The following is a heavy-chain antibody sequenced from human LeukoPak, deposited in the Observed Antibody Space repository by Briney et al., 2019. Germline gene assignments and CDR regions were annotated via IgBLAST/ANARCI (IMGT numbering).Heavy chain of an antibody. V-gene: IGHV4-39*01. CDR3: ARHYLGGNYPDYFNH. D-gene: IGHD1-26*01. Sequence: SETLSLTCTVSGGSISSSSYYWGWIRQPPGKGLEWIGSIYYSGSTYYNPSLKSRVTISVDTSKNQFSLKLSSVTAADTALYSCARHYLGGNYPDYFNHWGQGTLVTVSS. CDR1: GGSISSSSYY. CDR2: IYYSGST. J-gene: IGHJ4*02.